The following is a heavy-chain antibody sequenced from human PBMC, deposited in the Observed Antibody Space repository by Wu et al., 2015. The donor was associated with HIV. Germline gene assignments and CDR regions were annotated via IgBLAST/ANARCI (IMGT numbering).Heavy chain of an antibody. D-gene: IGHD3-22*01. CDR1: GYTFTSYD. CDR3: ARGRNYYDSSGQGLIYGMDV. V-gene: IGHV1-8*03. J-gene: IGHJ6*02. CDR2: MNPNSGNT. Sequence: QVQLVQSEAEVKKPGASVKVSCKASGYTFTSYDINWVRQATGQGLEWMGWMNPNSGNTGYAQKFQGRVTITRNTSISTAYMELSSLRSEDTAVYYCARGRNYYDSSGQGLIYGMDVWGQGTTVTVSS.